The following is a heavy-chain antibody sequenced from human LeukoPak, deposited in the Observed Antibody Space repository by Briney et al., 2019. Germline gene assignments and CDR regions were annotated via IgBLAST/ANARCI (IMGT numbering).Heavy chain of an antibody. CDR2: IKKDGSEK. V-gene: IGHV3-7*01. J-gene: IGHJ4*02. CDR3: ARSPSGYSSGWNPHYFDY. Sequence: PGGSLRLSCAASGFTFSSYWMSWVRQAPGKGLEWVANIKKDGSEKYYVDSVKGRFTISRDNAKNSLYLQMNSLRAEDTAVYYCARSPSGYSSGWNPHYFDYWGQGTLVTVSS. D-gene: IGHD6-19*01. CDR1: GFTFSSYW.